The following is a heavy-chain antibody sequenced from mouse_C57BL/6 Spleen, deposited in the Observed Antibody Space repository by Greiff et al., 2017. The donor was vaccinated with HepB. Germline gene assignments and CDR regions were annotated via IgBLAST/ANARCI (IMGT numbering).Heavy chain of an antibody. Sequence: VKLMESGAELVRPGASVTLSCKASGYTFTDYEMHWVKQTPVHGLEWIGAIDPETGGTAYNQKFKGKAILTADKSSSTAYMELRSLTSEDSAVYYCTRGDYGSSYAMDYWGQGTSVTVSS. CDR2: IDPETGGT. V-gene: IGHV1-15*01. CDR3: TRGDYGSSYAMDY. D-gene: IGHD1-1*01. J-gene: IGHJ4*01. CDR1: GYTFTDYE.